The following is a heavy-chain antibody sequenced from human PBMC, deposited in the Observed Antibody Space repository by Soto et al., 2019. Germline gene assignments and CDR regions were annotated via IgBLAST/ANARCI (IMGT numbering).Heavy chain of an antibody. D-gene: IGHD2-2*01. CDR2: INASGGST. J-gene: IGHJ5*02. V-gene: IGHV3-23*01. Sequence: ASSGERFWSSVIGLLLKNKGEGLEWVSTINASGGSTYYADSVKGRFTISRDNSKNTLYLQVNSLRAEDTAVYYCAKSRGVQVPASSRNLGPWGEGTL. CDR1: GERFWSSV. CDR3: AKSRGVQVPASSRNLGP.